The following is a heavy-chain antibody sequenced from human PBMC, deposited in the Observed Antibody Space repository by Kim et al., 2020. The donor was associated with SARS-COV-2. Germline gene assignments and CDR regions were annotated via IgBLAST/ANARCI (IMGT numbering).Heavy chain of an antibody. J-gene: IGHJ4*02. CDR1: GCTFSSYA. D-gene: IGHD2-15*01. CDR2: IIPIFGTA. V-gene: IGHV1-69*13. CDR3: ARPRGYCSGGSCYSFDY. Sequence: SVKVSCKASGCTFSSYAISWVRQAPGQGLEWMGGIIPIFGTANYAQKFQGRVTITADESTSTAYMELSRLRSEDTAVYYCARPRGYCSGGSCYSFDYWGQGTLVTVSS.